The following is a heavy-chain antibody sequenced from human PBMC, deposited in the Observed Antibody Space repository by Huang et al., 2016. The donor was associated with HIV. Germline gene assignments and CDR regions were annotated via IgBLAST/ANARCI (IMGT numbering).Heavy chain of an antibody. V-gene: IGHV2-5*02. CDR1: VFSLNHKGVG. CDR2: IYWDDDK. J-gene: IGHJ6*03. CDR3: AHIGRLGNYYMDV. D-gene: IGHD7-27*01. Sequence: QITLKESGPTVIKPTQTLTLTCSFSVFSLNHKGVGVGWIRQPPRKALEWLVLIYWDDDKCLTPSLKNRITSSKDTSKNQVVFTMTNLDPMDTGTYYCAHIGRLGNYYMDVWGNGTTVTVSS.